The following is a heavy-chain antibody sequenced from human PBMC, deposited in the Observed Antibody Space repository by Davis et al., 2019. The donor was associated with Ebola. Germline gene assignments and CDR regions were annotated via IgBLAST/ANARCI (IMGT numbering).Heavy chain of an antibody. J-gene: IGHJ4*02. CDR2: IYYSGST. Sequence: SETLSLTFTVSGGAISSYYWSWIRQPPGKGLEWIGYIYYSGSTNYNPSLKSRVTISVDTSKNQFSLKLSSVTAADTAVYYCARSPSILNFDYWGQGTLVTVSS. CDR3: ARSPSILNFDY. V-gene: IGHV4-59*12. CDR1: GGAISSYY. D-gene: IGHD2/OR15-2a*01.